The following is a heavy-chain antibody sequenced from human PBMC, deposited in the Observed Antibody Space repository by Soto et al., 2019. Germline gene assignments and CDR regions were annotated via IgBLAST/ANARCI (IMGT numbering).Heavy chain of an antibody. CDR3: ARGPFRPSAMDV. CDR2: TIPALGKT. CDR1: GDNFKKNV. V-gene: IGHV1-69*10. D-gene: IGHD3-10*01. Sequence: GASVKVSCKTSGDNFKKNVSTWVRQAPGQGLEWMGGTIPALGKTHYIQKFQDRVTITVDDGTRTVYMEVRDLTFEDTAIYYCARGPFRPSAMDVWGQGTTVTVSS. J-gene: IGHJ6*02.